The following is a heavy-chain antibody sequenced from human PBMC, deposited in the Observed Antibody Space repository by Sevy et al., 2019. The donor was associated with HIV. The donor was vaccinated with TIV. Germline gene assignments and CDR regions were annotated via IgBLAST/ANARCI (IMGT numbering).Heavy chain of an antibody. V-gene: IGHV1-2*02. CDR2: INPNSGDT. Sequence: ASVKVSCKASGNTFTVYYMYWVRQAPGQGLEWMGWINPNSGDTNYEQKFKGRVTMTSDTSISTAYMELSSLRSDDTAVYYCARGVTIFGVDYYFQHWGQGTLVTVSS. CDR3: ARGVTIFGVDYYFQH. J-gene: IGHJ1*01. D-gene: IGHD3-3*01. CDR1: GNTFTVYY.